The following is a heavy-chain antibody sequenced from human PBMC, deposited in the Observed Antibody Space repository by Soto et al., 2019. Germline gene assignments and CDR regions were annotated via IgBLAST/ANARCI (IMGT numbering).Heavy chain of an antibody. Sequence: EVQQEESGGGLIQPGGSLRLSCGASDVSVRSSHINWVRQAPGKGLEWVSVLHSDGRTYYADSVTGRFSISRDNSQNKVLLQMNSLRTEDTAFYYCATFYNTGREIEGWGQGTLVTVSA. CDR2: LHSDGRT. J-gene: IGHJ4*02. CDR1: DVSVRSSH. V-gene: IGHV3-53*01. CDR3: ATFYNTGREIEG. D-gene: IGHD1-1*01.